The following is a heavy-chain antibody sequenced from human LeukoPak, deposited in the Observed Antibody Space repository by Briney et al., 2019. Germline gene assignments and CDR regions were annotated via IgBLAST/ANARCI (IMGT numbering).Heavy chain of an antibody. V-gene: IGHV4-31*03. CDR2: IYYSGST. Sequence: SETLSLTCTVSGGSISSGGYYWSWIRQHPGKGLEWIGYIYYSGSTYYNPSLKSRVTMSIDTPKNQFSLKVNSVTAADTATYYCAREVAAGSYRGFDYWGQGTLVTVSS. CDR1: GGSISSGGYY. D-gene: IGHD6-19*01. CDR3: AREVAAGSYRGFDY. J-gene: IGHJ4*02.